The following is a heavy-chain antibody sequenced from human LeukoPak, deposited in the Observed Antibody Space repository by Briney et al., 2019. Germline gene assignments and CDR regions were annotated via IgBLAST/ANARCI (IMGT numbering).Heavy chain of an antibody. CDR2: IYYSGTT. CDR1: GASISSSGYY. J-gene: IGHJ3*02. D-gene: IGHD2-8*02. CDR3: ARDRSWWGAFDI. Sequence: SETLSLTCTVSGASISSSGYYWGWIRQPPGKGLEWIGSIYYSGTTYYNPSLKSRVTISLDTSKNQFSLKLSSVTAADTAVYYCARDRSWWGAFDIWGQGTMVTVSS. V-gene: IGHV4-39*02.